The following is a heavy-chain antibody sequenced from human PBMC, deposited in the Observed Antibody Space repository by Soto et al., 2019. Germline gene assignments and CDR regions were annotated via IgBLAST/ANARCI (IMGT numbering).Heavy chain of an antibody. Sequence: SVLTLENPTQTLTLTCTFSGYSLSTGGEGVGWIRQPPGKALEWLALVYWDDDKRYNPSLRSRLTITKDTSKKQVVLTMTNMDPVDTATYYCVQSRCGGDCLTFYSSHAYYGLDVWGQGTTVTVSS. CDR1: GYSLSTGGEG. D-gene: IGHD2-21*02. CDR3: VQSRCGGDCLTFYSSHAYYGLDV. CDR2: VYWDDDK. V-gene: IGHV2-5*02. J-gene: IGHJ6*02.